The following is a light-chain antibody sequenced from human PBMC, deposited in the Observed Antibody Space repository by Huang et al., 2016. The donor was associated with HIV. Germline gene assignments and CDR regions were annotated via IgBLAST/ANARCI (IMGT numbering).Light chain of an antibody. CDR1: QTVSSY. V-gene: IGKV3-11*01. CDR2: YAS. CDR3: QLRSTWPGDT. Sequence: EIVLTQSPATLSLSPGERATLPCRASQTVSSYLAWYQQKPGQAPRLLIYYASNSATGIPARFSGSGSGTDFTLTISSLEPEDFAVYYCQLRSTWPGDTFGGGTKVEIK. J-gene: IGKJ4*01.